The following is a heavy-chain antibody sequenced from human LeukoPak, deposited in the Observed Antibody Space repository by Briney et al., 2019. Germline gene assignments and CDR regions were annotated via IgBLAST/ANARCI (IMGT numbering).Heavy chain of an antibody. V-gene: IGHV3-74*01. D-gene: IGHD2-21*01. Sequence: PGGSLRLSCTASGFTLGSYWMHWVRHAPGKGLVWVSLINTDGTNTNYADSVKGRFTISRDNAKNTLYLQMNSLRAEDTAVYYCTCERGGGQGTLVTVSS. CDR1: GFTLGSYW. CDR2: INTDGTNT. J-gene: IGHJ4*02. CDR3: TCERG.